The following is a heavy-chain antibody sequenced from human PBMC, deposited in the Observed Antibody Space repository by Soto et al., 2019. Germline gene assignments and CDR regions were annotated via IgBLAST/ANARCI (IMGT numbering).Heavy chain of an antibody. Sequence: QVQLQESGPGLVKPSGTLSLTCAVSGGSISSSNWWSWVRQPPGKGLEWIGEIYHSGSTNYNPSLKSRVTISVAKSKNQFSLTLSSVTAADTAVYYCARVGWEQEGGMDVWGQGTTVTVSS. CDR1: GGSISSSNW. CDR2: IYHSGST. J-gene: IGHJ6*02. V-gene: IGHV4-4*02. D-gene: IGHD1-26*01. CDR3: ARVGWEQEGGMDV.